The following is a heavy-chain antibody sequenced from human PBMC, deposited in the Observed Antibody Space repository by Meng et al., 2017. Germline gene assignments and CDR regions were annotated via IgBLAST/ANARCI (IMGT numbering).Heavy chain of an antibody. V-gene: IGHV2-70*04. CDR2: IDWDDDK. CDR1: GFSLSTSGMR. Sequence: TLVKPTQTLTLTCTFSGFSLSTSGMRVSWIRQPPGKALEWLARIDWDDDKFYSTSLKTRLTISKDTSKNQVVLTMTNMDPVDTATYYCARTYDNYYDSSGYYWRPFDYWGQGTLVTVSS. D-gene: IGHD3-22*01. J-gene: IGHJ4*02. CDR3: ARTYDNYYDSSGYYWRPFDY.